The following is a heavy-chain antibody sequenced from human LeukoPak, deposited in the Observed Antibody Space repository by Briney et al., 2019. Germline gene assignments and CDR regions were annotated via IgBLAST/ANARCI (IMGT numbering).Heavy chain of an antibody. CDR3: ARLWYGAFDI. D-gene: IGHD3-10*01. CDR1: GFTFSTYW. CDR2: IKQDGSEK. V-gene: IGHV3-7*01. Sequence: GGSLRLSCAASGFTFSTYWMSWVRQAPGKGLEWVANIKQDGSEKYYVDSVKGRFTISRDNAKNSLDLQMHSLRAEDTAVYYCARLWYGAFDIWGQGTMVTVSS. J-gene: IGHJ3*02.